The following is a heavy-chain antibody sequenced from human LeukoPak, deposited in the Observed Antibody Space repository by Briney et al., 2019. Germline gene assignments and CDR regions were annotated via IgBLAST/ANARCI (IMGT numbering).Heavy chain of an antibody. D-gene: IGHD1-26*01. CDR2: IYYSGST. V-gene: IGHV4-39*07. Sequence: SETLSLTCTVSGGSISSSSYYWGWTRHPPGKGLEWIGSIYYSGSTYYNPSLKSRVTISVDTSKNQFSLKLSSVTAADTAVYYCARDPGGGSPHSAFDIWGQGTMVTVSS. CDR1: GGSISSSSYY. J-gene: IGHJ3*02. CDR3: ARDPGGGSPHSAFDI.